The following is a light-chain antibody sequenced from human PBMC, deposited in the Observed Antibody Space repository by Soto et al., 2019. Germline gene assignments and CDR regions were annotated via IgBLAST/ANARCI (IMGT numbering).Light chain of an antibody. CDR3: HQYDSSPT. CDR2: GAS. V-gene: IGKV3-20*01. CDR1: QIVTSNY. J-gene: IGKJ4*01. Sequence: EIVLTQSPGTLSLSPGERATLSCRASQIVTSNYLAWYQQRPGQAPRLLIYGASSRATGIPDRFSGSGSGTDFTLTVSRLEPEDFAVYYCHQYDSSPTFVGGTKVEI.